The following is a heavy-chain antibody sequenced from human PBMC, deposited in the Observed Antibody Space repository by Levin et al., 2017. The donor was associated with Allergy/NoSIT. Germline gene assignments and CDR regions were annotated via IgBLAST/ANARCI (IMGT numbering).Heavy chain of an antibody. Sequence: GGSLRLSCAASGFTVSSNYMSWVRQAPGKGLEWVSVIYSGGSTYYADSVKGRFTISRDNSKNTLYLQMNSLRAEDTAVYYCARGSIHCSSTSCSCPFDYWGQGTLVTVSS. CDR1: GFTVSSNY. D-gene: IGHD2-2*01. J-gene: IGHJ4*02. CDR2: IYSGGST. V-gene: IGHV3-66*01. CDR3: ARGSIHCSSTSCSCPFDY.